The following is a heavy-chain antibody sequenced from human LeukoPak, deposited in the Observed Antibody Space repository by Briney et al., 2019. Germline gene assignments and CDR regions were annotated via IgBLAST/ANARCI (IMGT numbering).Heavy chain of an antibody. CDR3: ATIGDRRTGELYRIDY. D-gene: IGHD7-27*01. CDR1: GFIFSSYS. CDR2: ISSVSSHI. V-gene: IGHV3-21*01. J-gene: IGHJ4*02. Sequence: PGGSLRLSCAASGFIFSSYSMSWVRQAPGKGLEWVALISSVSSHIYYADSVKGRFTISRDNAKNSLYLQMNSLRAEDAAIYYCATIGDRRTGELYRIDYWGQGTLVTVSS.